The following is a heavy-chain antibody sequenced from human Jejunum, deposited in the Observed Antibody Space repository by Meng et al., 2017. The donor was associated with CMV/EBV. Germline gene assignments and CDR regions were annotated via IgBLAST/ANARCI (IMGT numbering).Heavy chain of an antibody. D-gene: IGHD3-22*01. CDR3: ARWGYYFDGPHYKSADY. V-gene: IGHV3-73*01. Sequence: SAMHWVRQASGKGLEWIGRIRSKALGYATEYAASVKGRSTISRDDSKSTTYLQMNSLRAEDTAVYYCARWGYYFDGPHYKSADYWGQGTLVTVSS. CDR2: IRSKALGYAT. CDR1: SA. J-gene: IGHJ4*02.